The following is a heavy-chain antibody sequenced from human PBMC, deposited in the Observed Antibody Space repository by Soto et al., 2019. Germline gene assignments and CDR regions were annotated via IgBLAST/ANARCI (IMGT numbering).Heavy chain of an antibody. CDR2: IIPQFPTP. CDR1: GGIFRSNA. V-gene: IGHV1-69*01. D-gene: IGHD5-18*01. J-gene: IGHJ4*02. CDR3: ARDAADTPMVY. Sequence: QVQLVQSGAEVRKPGSSVKVSCKSSGGIFRSNAISWVRQAPGQVLEWMGAIIPQFPTPYYAQTCQGRVTITADESTSTAYMALNSLSSDDTAVYLCARDAADTPMVYWGQGTLLTVSS.